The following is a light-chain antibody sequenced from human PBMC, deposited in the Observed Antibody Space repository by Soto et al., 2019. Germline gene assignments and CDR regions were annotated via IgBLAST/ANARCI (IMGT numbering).Light chain of an antibody. V-gene: IGKV3-20*01. CDR2: GAS. CDR1: QSVSTNY. Sequence: EIVLTQSPGTLSLSPGERATLSCRASQSVSTNYLAWYQRKPGQAPRLLIYGASSRATDIPDRFSGSGSGTDFTLTIPRLEPEDFAVYYCQQYGTSPPTFGQGTKVQIK. CDR3: QQYGTSPPT. J-gene: IGKJ1*01.